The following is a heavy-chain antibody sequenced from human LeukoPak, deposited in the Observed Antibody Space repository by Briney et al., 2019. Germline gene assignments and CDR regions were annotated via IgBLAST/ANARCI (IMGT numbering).Heavy chain of an antibody. Sequence: GGSLRLSCAASGFTFGSYSMNWVRQAPGKGLEWVSSISSSSSYIYYADSVKGRFTISRDNAKNSLYLQMNSLRAEDTAVYYCARGLYYDYVWGSYRSHWGQGTLVTVSS. CDR3: ARGLYYDYVWGSYRSH. CDR1: GFTFGSYS. V-gene: IGHV3-21*01. D-gene: IGHD3-16*02. J-gene: IGHJ4*02. CDR2: ISSSSSYI.